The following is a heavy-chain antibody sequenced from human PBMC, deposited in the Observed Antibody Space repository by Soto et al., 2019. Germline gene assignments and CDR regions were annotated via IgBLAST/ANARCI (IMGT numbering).Heavy chain of an antibody. Sequence: LSLTCTVSGGSISSYYWSWIRQPPGKGLEWIGYIYYSGSTNYNPSLKSRVTISVDTSKNQFSLKLSSVTAADTAVYYCAREDYYDSSGYYLFDYWGQGTLVTVSS. D-gene: IGHD3-22*01. CDR2: IYYSGST. CDR1: GGSISSYY. CDR3: AREDYYDSSGYYLFDY. J-gene: IGHJ4*02. V-gene: IGHV4-59*01.